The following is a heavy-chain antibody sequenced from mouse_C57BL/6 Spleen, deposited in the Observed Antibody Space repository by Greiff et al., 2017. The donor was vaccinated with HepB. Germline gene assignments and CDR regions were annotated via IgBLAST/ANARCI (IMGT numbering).Heavy chain of an antibody. CDR3: ARTDYYGSSYGYWYFDV. D-gene: IGHD1-1*01. CDR1: GYTFTSYW. J-gene: IGHJ1*03. V-gene: IGHV1-55*01. Sequence: VQLQQPGAELVKPGASVKMSCKASGYTFTSYWITWVKQRPGQGLEWIGDIYPGSGSTNYNEKFKSKATLTVDTSSSTAYMQLSSLTSEDSAVYYCARTDYYGSSYGYWYFDVWGTGTTVTVSS. CDR2: IYPGSGST.